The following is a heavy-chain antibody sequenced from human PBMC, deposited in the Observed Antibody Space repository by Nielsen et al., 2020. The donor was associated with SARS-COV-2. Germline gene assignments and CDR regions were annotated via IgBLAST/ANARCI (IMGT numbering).Heavy chain of an antibody. CDR1: GYTFTSYA. D-gene: IGHD6-13*01. CDR3: ARAFIAAAGSFDY. J-gene: IGHJ4*02. V-gene: IGHV1-3*01. CDR2: INAGNGNT. Sequence: ASVKVSCKASGYTFTSYAMHWVRQAPGQRLEWMGWINAGNGNTKYSQKFQGRVTITRDTSASTAYMELSSLRSEVTAVYYCARAFIAAAGSFDYWGQGTLVTVSS.